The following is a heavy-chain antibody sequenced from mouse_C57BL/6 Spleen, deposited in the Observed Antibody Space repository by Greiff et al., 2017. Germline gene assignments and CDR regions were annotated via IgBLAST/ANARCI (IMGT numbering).Heavy chain of an antibody. J-gene: IGHJ2*02. CDR1: GYTFTDYY. D-gene: IGHD1-1*01. Sequence: VQLQQSGAELVRPGASVKLSCKASGYTFTDYYMNWVKQRPGQGLEWIGRLYPGSGNTNYTEKFKGKATLTAETSSSTSYMHLSSLTSEDAAVSFCERDGSSHAFDYWGQGTSVTVSA. V-gene: IGHV1-76*01. CDR2: LYPGSGNT. CDR3: ERDGSSHAFDY.